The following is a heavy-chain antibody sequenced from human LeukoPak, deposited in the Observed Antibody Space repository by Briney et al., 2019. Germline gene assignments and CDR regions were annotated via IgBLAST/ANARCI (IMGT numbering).Heavy chain of an antibody. Sequence: SETLSLTCTVSGGSITISNYYWIWVRQPPGKGLEWIGYISYSGDTYYSPSLESRVSISMDMSKSQFSLRLDSVTAADTAVYYCANKQWVYYYMDVWGTGTTVTVSS. CDR1: GGSITISNYY. V-gene: IGHV4-30-4*08. CDR2: ISYSGDT. J-gene: IGHJ6*03. CDR3: ANKQWVYYYMDV. D-gene: IGHD1-26*01.